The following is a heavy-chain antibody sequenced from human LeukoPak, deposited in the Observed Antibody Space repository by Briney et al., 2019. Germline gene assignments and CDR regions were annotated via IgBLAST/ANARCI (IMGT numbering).Heavy chain of an antibody. Sequence: GGSLRLSCAASGFTFSSSRMHWVRQTPGKGLVWVSRINSDGSTINYADSVKGRFTISRDNAKNTLYLQMNSLRADDTAVYYCARDARDSWPGNWFDPWGQGTLVTISS. V-gene: IGHV3-74*01. CDR2: INSDGSTI. CDR1: GFTFSSSR. J-gene: IGHJ5*02. CDR3: ARDARDSWPGNWFDP. D-gene: IGHD2-21*01.